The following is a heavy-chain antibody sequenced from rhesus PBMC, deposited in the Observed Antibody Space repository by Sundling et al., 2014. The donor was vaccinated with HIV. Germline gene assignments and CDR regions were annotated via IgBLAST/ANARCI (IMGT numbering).Heavy chain of an antibody. CDR3: ARTGPWTGYYSFDY. CDR2: INGNTGST. V-gene: IGHV4-143*01. Sequence: QVQLQESGPGLVKPSETLSLTCGVYGASISGYYYWNWIRQPPGKGLEWIGEINGNTGSTKYNPSLKSRVTISRDTSKNQFSLKLSSVTAADTAVYYCARTGPWTGYYSFDYWGQGVLVTVSS. CDR1: GASISGYYY. J-gene: IGHJ4*01. D-gene: IGHD3-3*01.